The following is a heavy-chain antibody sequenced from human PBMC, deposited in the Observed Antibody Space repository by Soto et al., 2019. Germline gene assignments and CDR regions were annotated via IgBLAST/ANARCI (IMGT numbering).Heavy chain of an antibody. CDR3: TTEIGAAAGTVLALVDDY. CDR1: GFTFSNAW. Sequence: GGSLRLSCAASGFTFSNAWMSWVRQAPGKGLEWVGRIKSKTDGGTTDYAAPVKGRFTISRDDSKNTLYLQMNSLKTEDTAVYYCTTEIGAAAGTVLALVDDYWGQGTLVTVSS. D-gene: IGHD6-13*01. V-gene: IGHV3-15*01. J-gene: IGHJ4*02. CDR2: IKSKTDGGTT.